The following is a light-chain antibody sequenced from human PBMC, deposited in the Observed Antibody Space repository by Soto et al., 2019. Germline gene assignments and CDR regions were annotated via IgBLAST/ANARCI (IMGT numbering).Light chain of an antibody. J-gene: IGKJ2*01. CDR1: QHVSSN. CDR2: RAY. V-gene: IGKV3-15*01. CDR3: QQYNNWPYN. Sequence: EIVMTHSPATLSASPGGIATLSCRASQHVSSNFAWYRQKPGQAPTLLIYRAYTRATGSPATFSGSGSGTEFTLTISSLQSEYFADDYVQQYNNWPYNFGQGTKLEIQ.